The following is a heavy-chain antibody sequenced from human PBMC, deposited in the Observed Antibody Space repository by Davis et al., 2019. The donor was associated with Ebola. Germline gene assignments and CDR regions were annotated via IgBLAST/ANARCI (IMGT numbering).Heavy chain of an antibody. CDR1: GGTFSSYA. V-gene: IGHV1-69*04. CDR2: IIPILGIA. Sequence: SVKVSCKASGGTFSSYAISWVRQAPGQGLEWMGRIIPILGIANYAQKFQGRVTITADKSTSTAYMELSSLRSEDTAVYYCARDLTVTTGYYNYGMDVWGQGTTVTVSS. CDR3: ARDLTVTTGYYNYGMDV. J-gene: IGHJ6*02. D-gene: IGHD4-17*01.